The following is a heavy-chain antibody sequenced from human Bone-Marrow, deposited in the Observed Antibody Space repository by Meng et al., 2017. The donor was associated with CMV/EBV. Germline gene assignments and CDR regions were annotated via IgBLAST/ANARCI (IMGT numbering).Heavy chain of an antibody. CDR3: ARESPSVSYDYGMDV. J-gene: IGHJ6*02. CDR2: ISTTGFTI. Sequence: GESLKISCAVSGFSFEIYSMNWVRQAPGKGLEWLSYISTTGFTIHYADSVKGRFTISRDNAKNSVFLQMSSLRAEDTAVYYCARESPSVSYDYGMDVWGQGTTVTVSS. V-gene: IGHV3-48*04. D-gene: IGHD5/OR15-5a*01. CDR1: GFSFEIYS.